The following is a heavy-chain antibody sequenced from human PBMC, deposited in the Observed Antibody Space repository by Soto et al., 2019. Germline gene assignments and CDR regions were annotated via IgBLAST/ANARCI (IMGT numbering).Heavy chain of an antibody. CDR1: GFTFSSYG. CDR2: ISYDGSNK. Sequence: VQLVESGGGVVQPGRSLRLSCAASGFTFSSYGMHWVRQAPGKGLEWVAVISYDGSNKYYADSVKGRFTISRDNSKNTLYLQMNSLRAEDTAVYYCAKDFGESYYYYYGMDVWGQGTTVTVSS. CDR3: AKDFGESYYYYYGMDV. D-gene: IGHD3-10*01. J-gene: IGHJ6*02. V-gene: IGHV3-30*18.